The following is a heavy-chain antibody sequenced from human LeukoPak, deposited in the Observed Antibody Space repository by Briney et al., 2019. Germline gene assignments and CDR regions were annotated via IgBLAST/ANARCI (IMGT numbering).Heavy chain of an antibody. J-gene: IGHJ5*02. D-gene: IGHD3-9*01. CDR3: ARELRYFDWSPNWFDP. V-gene: IGHV1-3*01. CDR2: INAGNGNT. CDR1: GYTFTSYA. Sequence: ASVKVSCKASGYTFTSYAMHWVRQAPGQRLEWMAWINAGNGNTKYSQKFQGRVTITRDTSASTAYMELSSLRSEDTAVYYCARELRYFDWSPNWFDPWGQGTLVTVSS.